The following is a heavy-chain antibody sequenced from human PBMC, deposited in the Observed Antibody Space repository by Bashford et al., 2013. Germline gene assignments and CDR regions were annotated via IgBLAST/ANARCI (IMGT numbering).Heavy chain of an antibody. J-gene: IGHJ6*02. Sequence: VRQAPGKGLEWVSAISGRSGSTYYADSVKGRFTISRDNSKNTLYLQMNSLRAEDTAVYYCATNNRFYTIFGWEGYYYYGMDVWGQGTTVTVSS. CDR2: ISGRSGST. V-gene: IGHV3-23*01. CDR3: ATNNRFYTIFGWEGYYYYGMDV. D-gene: IGHD3-3*01.